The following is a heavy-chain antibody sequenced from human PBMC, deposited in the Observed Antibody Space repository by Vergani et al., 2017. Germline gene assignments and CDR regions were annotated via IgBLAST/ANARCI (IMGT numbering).Heavy chain of an antibody. CDR1: GFTFTSSA. Sequence: QLVQSGAEVKKPGSSVKVSCKASGFTFTSSAMQWVRQARGQRLEWIGWIVVGSGNTNYAQKFQERVTITRDMSTSTAYMELSSLRFEDTAVYYCAAHCSGGSCYSDGYYYYYMDVWGKGTTVTVSS. D-gene: IGHD2-15*01. V-gene: IGHV1-58*02. J-gene: IGHJ6*03. CDR2: IVVGSGNT. CDR3: AAHCSGGSCYSDGYYYYYMDV.